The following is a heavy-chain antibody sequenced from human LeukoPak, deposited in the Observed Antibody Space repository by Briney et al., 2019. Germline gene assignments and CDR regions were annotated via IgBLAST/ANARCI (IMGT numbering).Heavy chain of an antibody. Sequence: PSETLSLTCTVSGGSISSSSYYWGWIRQPPGKGLEWIGSIYYSGSTYYNPSLMSRVTISVDTSKNQFSLKLSSVTAADTAVYYCARPYSSSSSWFDPWGQGTLVTVSS. D-gene: IGHD6-6*01. J-gene: IGHJ5*02. CDR1: GGSISSSSYY. V-gene: IGHV4-39*01. CDR3: ARPYSSSSSWFDP. CDR2: IYYSGST.